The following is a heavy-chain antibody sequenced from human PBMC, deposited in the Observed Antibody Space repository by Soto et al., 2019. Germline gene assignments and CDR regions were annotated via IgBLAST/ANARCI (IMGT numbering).Heavy chain of an antibody. V-gene: IGHV1-2*02. CDR2: INPNSGGT. CDR3: AILWGIAAAGSIDY. J-gene: IGHJ4*02. CDR1: GYTFTGYD. Sequence: ASVKVSCKASGYTFTGYDMHWVLQAPGQGLEWMGWINPNSGGTNYAQKFQGRVTMTRDTSISTAYMELSRLRSDDTAVYYCAILWGIAAAGSIDYWGQGTLVTVSS. D-gene: IGHD6-13*01.